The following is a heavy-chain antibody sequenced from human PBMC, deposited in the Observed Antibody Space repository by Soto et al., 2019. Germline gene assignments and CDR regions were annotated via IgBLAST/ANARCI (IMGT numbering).Heavy chain of an antibody. Sequence: PSETLSLTCAVYGGSFSGYYWSWIRQPPGKGLEWIGEINHSGSTNYNPSLKSRVTISVDTSKNQFSLKLSSVTAADTAVYYCARNIVLMVYAPMDAFDIWGQGTMVTVSS. CDR2: INHSGST. CDR1: GGSFSGYY. D-gene: IGHD2-8*01. V-gene: IGHV4-34*01. J-gene: IGHJ3*02. CDR3: ARNIVLMVYAPMDAFDI.